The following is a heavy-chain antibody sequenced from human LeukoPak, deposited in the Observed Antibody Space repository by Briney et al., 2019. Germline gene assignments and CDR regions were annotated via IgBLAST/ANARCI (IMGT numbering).Heavy chain of an antibody. CDR2: ISYSGST. D-gene: IGHD5-18*01. J-gene: IGHJ4*02. V-gene: IGHV4-39*07. Sequence: PSETLSLTCTVSGGSISSNFYYWGWIRQPPGKGLEWIGSISYSGSTDYNPSLKSRVTISVGTSKNQFSLTLTSVTAADTAMYYCARDSPTADRLGYHFDYWGQGTLVTVSS. CDR1: GGSISSNFYY. CDR3: ARDSPTADRLGYHFDY.